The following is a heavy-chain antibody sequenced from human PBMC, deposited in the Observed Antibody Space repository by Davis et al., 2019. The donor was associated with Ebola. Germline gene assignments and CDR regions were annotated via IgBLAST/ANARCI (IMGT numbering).Heavy chain of an antibody. CDR3: ARDRTIFGVGGMDV. CDR1: GFTFSNYG. CDR2: ISSGSFSI. Sequence: PGGSLRLSCAASGFTFSNYGMNWVRRAPGKGLEWVSSISSGSFSIFYADSMEGRLTISRDNAKNSLYLQMHSLRAEDTAVYYCARDRTIFGVGGMDVWGKGTTVTVSS. V-gene: IGHV3-21*01. J-gene: IGHJ6*04. D-gene: IGHD3-3*01.